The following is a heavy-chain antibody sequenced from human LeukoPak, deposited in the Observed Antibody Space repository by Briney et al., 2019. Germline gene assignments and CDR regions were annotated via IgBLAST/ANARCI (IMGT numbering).Heavy chain of an antibody. CDR2: IIPILGIA. Sequence: SVKVSCKASGGTFSSYAISWVRQAPGQGLEWMGRIIPILGIANYAQKFQGRVTITADKSTSTAYMELSSLRSEDTAVYYCARGWAIAAAVDYWGQRTLVTVSS. V-gene: IGHV1-69*04. CDR3: ARGWAIAAAVDY. D-gene: IGHD6-13*01. CDR1: GGTFSSYA. J-gene: IGHJ4*02.